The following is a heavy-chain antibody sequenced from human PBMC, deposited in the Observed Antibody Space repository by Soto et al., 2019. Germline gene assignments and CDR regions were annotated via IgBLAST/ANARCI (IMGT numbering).Heavy chain of an antibody. CDR2: ISAYNGNT. J-gene: IGHJ4*02. V-gene: IGHV1-18*04. CDR3: ASSDSYYDDSSGYRTQYSQ. CDR1: GYTFTSYG. Sequence: ASVKVSCKASGYTFTSYGISWVRQAPGQGLECMGWISAYNGNTNDAQKLQGRFTRPTDTSTSTAYMELRSLSSDDTAVYYCASSDSYYDDSSGYRTQYSQWGQGTLVTVSS. D-gene: IGHD3-22*01.